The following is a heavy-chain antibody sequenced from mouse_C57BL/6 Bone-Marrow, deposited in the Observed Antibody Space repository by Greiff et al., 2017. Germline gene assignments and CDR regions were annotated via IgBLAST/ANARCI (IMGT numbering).Heavy chain of an antibody. J-gene: IGHJ3*01. CDR2: IDPENGDT. Sequence: EVKLVESGAELVRPGASVKMSCTASGFNIKDDYMHWVKQRPEQGLEWIGWIDPENGDTEYASKFQGKATITADTSSTTAYLQRSRLTSEDTSVYYCTTHSGPFAYWGQGTLVTVSA. CDR1: GFNIKDDY. D-gene: IGHD3-2*02. CDR3: TTHSGPFAY. V-gene: IGHV14-4*01.